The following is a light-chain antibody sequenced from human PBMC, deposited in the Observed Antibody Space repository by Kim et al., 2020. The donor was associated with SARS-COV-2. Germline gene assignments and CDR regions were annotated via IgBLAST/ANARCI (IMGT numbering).Light chain of an antibody. V-gene: IGLV7-43*01. CDR1: TGTVTSDYY. J-gene: IGLJ3*02. Sequence: PGGTVTLTCASSTGTVTSDYYPNWFQQIPGQAPRALIYRTSNKYSWTPARFSGSLLGGKAALTLSGVRPEDEAEYYCLIYYRGTLVFGGGTQLTVL. CDR2: RTS. CDR3: LIYYRGTLV.